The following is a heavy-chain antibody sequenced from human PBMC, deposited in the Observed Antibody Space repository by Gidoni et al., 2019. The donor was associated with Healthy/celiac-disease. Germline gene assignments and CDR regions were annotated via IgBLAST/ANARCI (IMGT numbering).Heavy chain of an antibody. CDR1: GFTFGSYS. CDR3: ARSLVHSGSDAFDI. V-gene: IGHV3-21*01. Sequence: EVQLVESGGGLVKPGGSLRLSCPASGFTFGSYSLNWVRQAPGKGLEWVSSISISSSYIYYADSVKGRFTISRDNAKNSLYLQMNSLRAEDTAVYYCARSLVHSGSDAFDIWGQGTMVTVSS. CDR2: ISISSSYI. J-gene: IGHJ3*02. D-gene: IGHD3-16*02.